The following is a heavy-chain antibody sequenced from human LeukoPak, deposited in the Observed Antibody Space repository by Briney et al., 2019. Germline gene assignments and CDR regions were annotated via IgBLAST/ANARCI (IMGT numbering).Heavy chain of an antibody. J-gene: IGHJ4*02. D-gene: IGHD3-22*01. CDR2: IIPLFGTA. V-gene: IGHV1-69*13. Sequence: SVKVSCKASGGTFSNYAINWVRQAPGPGHEWMGGIIPLFGTANYAQKFQGRVTITADESTSTVYMELKSLKSEDTAVYYCARGWDYDSGGRPTAYVYWGQGTLVTVSS. CDR1: GGTFSNYA. CDR3: ARGWDYDSGGRPTAYVY.